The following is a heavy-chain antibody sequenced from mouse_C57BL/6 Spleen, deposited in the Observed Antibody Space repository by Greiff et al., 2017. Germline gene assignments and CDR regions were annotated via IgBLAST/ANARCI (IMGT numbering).Heavy chain of an antibody. D-gene: IGHD1-1*01. J-gene: IGHJ2*01. CDR1: GYTFTSYW. Sequence: QVRLQQPGTELVKPGASVKLSCKASGYTFTSYWMHWVKQRPGQGLEWIGNINPSNGGTNYNEKFKSKATLTVDKSSSTAYMQLSSLTSEDSAVYYCASSHYYGSSPYYFDYWGQGTTLTVSS. CDR3: ASSHYYGSSPYYFDY. V-gene: IGHV1-53*01. CDR2: INPSNGGT.